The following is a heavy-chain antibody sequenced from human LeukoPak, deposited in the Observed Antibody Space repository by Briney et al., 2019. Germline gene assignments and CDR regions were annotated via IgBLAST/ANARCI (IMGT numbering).Heavy chain of an antibody. CDR3: ARAYYYDSSGYYYYYGMDV. J-gene: IGHJ6*04. CDR2: IIYIFGTA. CDR1: GGTFSSCA. D-gene: IGHD3-22*01. Sequence: EAAVKVSCKASGGTFSSCAISWVRQAPGQGLEWMGGIIYIFGTANYAEKFQGRVTITADESTSTAYMELRSLRSEDTAVYYCARAYYYDSSGYYYYYGMDVWGEGTTVTASA. V-gene: IGHV1-69*13.